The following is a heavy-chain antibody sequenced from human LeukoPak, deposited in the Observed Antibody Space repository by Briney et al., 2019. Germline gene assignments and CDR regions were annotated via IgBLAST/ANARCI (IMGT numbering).Heavy chain of an antibody. J-gene: IGHJ4*02. CDR2: IYSGGST. V-gene: IGHV3-66*01. Sequence: GGSLRLSCAASGFTVSTNYMSWVRQAPGKELEWVSVIYSGGSTYYADSVRGRFTISRDNSKNTLYLQMNSLRAEDTAVYYCARAPYSSSWYLDYWGQGTLVTVSS. CDR3: ARAPYSSSWYLDY. CDR1: GFTVSTNY. D-gene: IGHD6-13*01.